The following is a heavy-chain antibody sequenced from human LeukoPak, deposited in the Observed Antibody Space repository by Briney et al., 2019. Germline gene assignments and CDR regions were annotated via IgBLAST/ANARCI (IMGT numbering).Heavy chain of an antibody. CDR3: ARLPLGGYYYYGMDV. Sequence: GGSLRLSCVASGFTFGKYWMSWVRQAPGKGLEWVANIKLDGSEKNYVDSVKGRFTISRDNTKNSLYLQMNSLRAEDTAVYYCARLPLGGYYYYGMDVWGQGTTVTVSS. CDR1: GFTFGKYW. CDR2: IKLDGSEK. D-gene: IGHD3-10*01. V-gene: IGHV3-7*01. J-gene: IGHJ6*02.